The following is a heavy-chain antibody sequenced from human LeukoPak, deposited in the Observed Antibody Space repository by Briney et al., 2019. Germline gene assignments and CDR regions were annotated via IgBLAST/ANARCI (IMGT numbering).Heavy chain of an antibody. CDR2: IYTSGST. J-gene: IGHJ4*02. CDR1: GASFSTYY. V-gene: IGHV4-4*07. Sequence: SETLSLTCSVSGASFSTYYWNWIRQPAGKGLEWIGRIYTSGSTNYNPSLKSRVTMSVDTSKNQFSLKLSSVTAADTAVYYCAKITTLDYWGQGTLVTVSS. D-gene: IGHD1-1*01. CDR3: AKITTLDY.